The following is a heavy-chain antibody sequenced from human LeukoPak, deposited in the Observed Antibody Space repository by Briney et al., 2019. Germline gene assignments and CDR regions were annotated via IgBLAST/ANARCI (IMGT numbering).Heavy chain of an antibody. CDR3: ARKLMSSRRFEY. J-gene: IGHJ4*02. V-gene: IGHV3-53*01. Sequence: PGGSLRLSCAVSGLTFTKAWMSWVRQAPGKGPEWVSVIYSGGSTYYADSVKGRFTISRDNSKNTLYLQMNSLRAEDTAVYYCARKLMSSRRFEYWGQGTLVTVSS. D-gene: IGHD2-8*01. CDR1: GLTFTKAW. CDR2: IYSGGST.